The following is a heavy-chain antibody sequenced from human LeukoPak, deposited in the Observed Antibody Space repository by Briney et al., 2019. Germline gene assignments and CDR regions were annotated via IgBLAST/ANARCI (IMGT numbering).Heavy chain of an antibody. CDR2: IYSGGST. D-gene: IGHD3-10*01. CDR1: GFTDSSNY. Sequence: GGSLRLSCAASGFTDSSNYMSWVRQALGKGLEWVSVIYSGGSTYYADSVKGRFTISRHNSKNTLYLQMNSLRAEDTAVYYCARVYGSGSYYGTWGQGTLVTVSS. V-gene: IGHV3-53*04. J-gene: IGHJ5*02. CDR3: ARVYGSGSYYGT.